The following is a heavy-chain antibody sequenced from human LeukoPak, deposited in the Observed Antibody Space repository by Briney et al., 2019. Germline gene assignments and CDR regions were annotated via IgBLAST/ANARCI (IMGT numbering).Heavy chain of an antibody. CDR2: IDHRGNT. J-gene: IGHJ4*02. V-gene: IGHV4-59*08. CDR3: ARHGTLDY. D-gene: IGHD1-26*01. Sequence: SETLSLTCTVSGXSINNYYGSWIRQPPGKGLEWIGYIDHRGNTNYNPSLKSRVTMSVDTSKNQFSLKLSSVTAADTAVYYCARHGTLDYWGQGNLVTVSS. CDR1: GXSINNYY.